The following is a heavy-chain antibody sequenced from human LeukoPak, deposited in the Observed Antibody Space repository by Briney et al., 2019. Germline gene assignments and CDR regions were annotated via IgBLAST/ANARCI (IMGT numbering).Heavy chain of an antibody. D-gene: IGHD4-17*01. CDR1: GFTFSDYY. V-gene: IGHV3-11*01. CDR3: AKDLTTVTTGWFDS. Sequence: SGGSLRLSCAASGFTFSDYYMSWIRQAPGKGLEWVSYISSSGSTIYYADSVKGRSTISRDNSKNMLYLQMNSLRAEDTAIYYCAKDLTTVTTGWFDSWGQGTLVTVFS. J-gene: IGHJ5*01. CDR2: ISSSGSTI.